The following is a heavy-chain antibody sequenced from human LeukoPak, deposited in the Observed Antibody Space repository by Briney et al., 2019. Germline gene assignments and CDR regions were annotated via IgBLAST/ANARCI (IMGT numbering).Heavy chain of an antibody. J-gene: IGHJ4*02. Sequence: PSETLSLTCAVYGGSFSGYYWSWIRQPPGKGLEWLGEINHSGSTNYNPSLKSRVTISVDTSKNQFSLKLSSVTAADTAVYYCARGRYSSSWYAYWGQGTLVTVSS. CDR1: GGSFSGYY. V-gene: IGHV4-34*01. D-gene: IGHD6-13*01. CDR2: INHSGST. CDR3: ARGRYSSSWYAY.